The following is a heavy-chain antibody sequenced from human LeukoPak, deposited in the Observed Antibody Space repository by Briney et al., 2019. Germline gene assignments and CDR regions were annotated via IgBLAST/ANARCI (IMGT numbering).Heavy chain of an antibody. D-gene: IGHD2-2*01. CDR2: IYPGDSDT. J-gene: IGHJ4*02. CDR1: GYSFTSYW. V-gene: IGHV5-51*01. Sequence: GESLKIPCKGSGYSFTSYWIGWVRQVPGKGLEWMGIIYPGDSDTRYSPSFQGQVTISADKSISTAYLQWSSLKASDTAMYYCARKYCSSTSCPLDYWGQGTLVTVSS. CDR3: ARKYCSSTSCPLDY.